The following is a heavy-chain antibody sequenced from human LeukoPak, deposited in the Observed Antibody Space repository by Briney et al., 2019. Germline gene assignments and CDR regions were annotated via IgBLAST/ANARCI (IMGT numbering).Heavy chain of an antibody. CDR1: GFTFSSYW. D-gene: IGHD3-22*01. CDR2: SNSDGSST. V-gene: IGHV3-74*01. Sequence: GGSLRLSCAASGFTFSSYWMHWVRQAPGKGLVWVSRSNSDGSSTSYADSVKGRFTISGDNAEKTLYLQMTSLRAEDTAVYFRARNRPDDRVEYSYYYYGMDVWGQGTTVTVSS. J-gene: IGHJ6*02. CDR3: ARNRPDDRVEYSYYYYGMDV.